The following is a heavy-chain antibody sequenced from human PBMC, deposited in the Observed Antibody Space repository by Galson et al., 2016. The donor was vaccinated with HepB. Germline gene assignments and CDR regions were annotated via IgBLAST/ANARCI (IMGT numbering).Heavy chain of an antibody. J-gene: IGHJ2*01. CDR3: ARGGRTVTAYWYFDL. D-gene: IGHD4-11*01. V-gene: IGHV1-18*01. CDR2: ISSYNGNT. CDR1: GYTFIKYG. Sequence: SVKVSCKASGYTFIKYGVTWVRQAPGQGLEWMGCISSYNGNTNYAQKLQDRVTMTTDTSTNTAYMELRSLRSDDTAVYYCARGGRTVTAYWYFDLWGRGTLVTVSS.